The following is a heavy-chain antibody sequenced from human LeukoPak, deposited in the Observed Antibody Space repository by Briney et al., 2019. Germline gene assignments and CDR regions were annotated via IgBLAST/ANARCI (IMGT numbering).Heavy chain of an antibody. Sequence: GGSLRLSCAASGFTFSSYWMNWVRQAPGKGLEWVANIKQGGSEKYYVASVKGRFTFSRDNAKNSLYLQMNSLRAEDTAMYYCVYGDYGGGFDYWGQGTLVTVSS. CDR2: IKQGGSEK. V-gene: IGHV3-7*03. CDR1: GFTFSSYW. D-gene: IGHD4-17*01. CDR3: VYGDYGGGFDY. J-gene: IGHJ4*02.